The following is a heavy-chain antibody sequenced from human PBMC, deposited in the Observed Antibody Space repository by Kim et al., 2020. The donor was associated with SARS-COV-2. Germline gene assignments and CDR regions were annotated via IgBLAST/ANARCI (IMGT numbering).Heavy chain of an antibody. Sequence: PSFPGQFTSSADKSISTAYLQWSSLKASDTAMYYCARHPGSSGLFDYWGQGTLVTVSS. V-gene: IGHV5-51*01. J-gene: IGHJ4*02. CDR3: ARHPGSSGLFDY. D-gene: IGHD6-6*01.